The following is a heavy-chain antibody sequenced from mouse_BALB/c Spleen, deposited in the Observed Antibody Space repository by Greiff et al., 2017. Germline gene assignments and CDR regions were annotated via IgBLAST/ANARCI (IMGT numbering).Heavy chain of an antibody. J-gene: IGHJ2*01. CDR2: ISSGGSYT. V-gene: IGHV5-9-3*01. Sequence: EVQRVESGGGLVKPGGSLKLSCAASGFTFSSYAMSWVRQTPEKRLEWVATISSGGSYTYYPDSVKGRFTISRDNAKNTLYLQMSSLRSEDTAMYYCARTGYGYFDYWGQGTTLTVSS. CDR3: ARTGYGYFDY. D-gene: IGHD1-2*01. CDR1: GFTFSSYA.